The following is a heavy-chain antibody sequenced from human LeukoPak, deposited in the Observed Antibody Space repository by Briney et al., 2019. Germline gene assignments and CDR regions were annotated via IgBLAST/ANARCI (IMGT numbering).Heavy chain of an antibody. CDR2: ISGSGGST. CDR3: AKDPRVRQLVLGNYFDY. V-gene: IGHV3-23*01. CDR1: GFTFSSYA. Sequence: GGSLRLSCAASGFTFSSYAMSWVRQAPGKGLEWVSAISGSGGSTYYADSVKGRFTISRDNSKNTLYLQMNSLRAEDTAVYYCAKDPRVRQLVLGNYFDYWGQGTLVTVSS. D-gene: IGHD6-6*01. J-gene: IGHJ4*02.